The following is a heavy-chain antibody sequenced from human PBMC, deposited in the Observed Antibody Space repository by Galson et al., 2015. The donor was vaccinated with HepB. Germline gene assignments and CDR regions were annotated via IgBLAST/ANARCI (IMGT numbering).Heavy chain of an antibody. CDR2: ISYDGSDT. V-gene: IGHV3-30-3*01. Sequence: SLRLSCAASGFTFSSYAMHWVRQAPGKGLEWVAVISYDGSDTHYADSVKGRFTISRDNSKNTLYLQMNSLKPEDTAIYYCAATPRILTPVSGWFDPWGQGTLVSVSS. J-gene: IGHJ5*02. CDR3: AATPRILTPVSGWFDP. D-gene: IGHD6-25*01. CDR1: GFTFSSYA.